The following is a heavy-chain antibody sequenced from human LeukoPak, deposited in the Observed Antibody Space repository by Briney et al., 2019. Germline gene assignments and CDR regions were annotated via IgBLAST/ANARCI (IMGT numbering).Heavy chain of an antibody. D-gene: IGHD6-13*01. J-gene: IGHJ4*02. V-gene: IGHV3-23*01. CDR3: AKVGGGAWQQLVTYYFDY. Sequence: GGSLRLSCAASGFTFSSYSMNWVRQAPGKGLEWVSSISGSGGSTYYAESVKGRFTISRESSKNTLYLQMNSLRAEDTAVYYCAKVGGGAWQQLVTYYFDYWGQGTLVTVSS. CDR1: GFTFSSYS. CDR2: ISGSGGST.